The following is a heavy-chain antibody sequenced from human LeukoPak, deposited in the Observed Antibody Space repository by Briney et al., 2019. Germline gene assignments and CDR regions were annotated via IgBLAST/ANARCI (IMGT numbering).Heavy chain of an antibody. D-gene: IGHD4-11*01. CDR2: IYSGGST. V-gene: IGHV3-66*01. CDR3: ARVDYGNYGFDY. CDR1: GFTVSSNY. J-gene: IGHJ4*02. Sequence: GGSLRLSCAASGFTVSSNYMSWVRQAPGKGLEWVSVIYSGGSTYYADSVKGRFTISRDNSKNTLYLQMNSLRAEDTAVYYCARVDYGNYGFDYWGQGTLVTVSS.